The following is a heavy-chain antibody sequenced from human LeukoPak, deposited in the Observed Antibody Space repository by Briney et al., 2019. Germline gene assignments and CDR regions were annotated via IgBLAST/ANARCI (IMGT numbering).Heavy chain of an antibody. V-gene: IGHV3-74*01. CDR2: INNDGSYA. J-gene: IGHJ5*02. Sequence: GGSLRLSCAASGIAFSNHWMHWVRQAPGKGLEWVSWINNDGSYAVYADSVRARFTISRDDAKNTLYLQMNSLRPEDTAVYYCARDRPHNWFDPWGQGTLVTVSS. CDR3: ARDRPHNWFDP. CDR1: GIAFSNHW.